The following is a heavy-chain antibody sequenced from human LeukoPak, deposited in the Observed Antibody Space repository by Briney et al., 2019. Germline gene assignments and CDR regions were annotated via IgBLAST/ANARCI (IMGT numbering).Heavy chain of an antibody. CDR2: IIPIFGTA. CDR3: ARRIAARPGNAFDI. CDR1: GGTFSSYA. Sequence: SVKVSCKASGGTFSSYAISWVRQSPGQGLEWIGGIIPIFGTANYAQKFQGRVTITADESTSTAYMELSSLRSEDTAVYYCARRIAARPGNAFDIWGQGTIVTVSS. V-gene: IGHV1-69*13. J-gene: IGHJ3*02. D-gene: IGHD6-6*01.